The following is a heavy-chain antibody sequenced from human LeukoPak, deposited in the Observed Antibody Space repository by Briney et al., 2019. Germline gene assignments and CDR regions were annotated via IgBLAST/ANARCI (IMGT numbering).Heavy chain of an antibody. CDR1: GGSISSGRQY. Sequence: SETLSLTCTVSGGSISSGRQYWNWIRQPAGKGLEWIGRIYSSGGTNYNPSLKSRVTISVDTSKNQFSLNLSSVTAADTAVYYCARHGSDSDLVNFDYWGQGMLVTVSS. J-gene: IGHJ4*02. CDR3: ARHGSDSDLVNFDY. D-gene: IGHD4-23*01. CDR2: IYSSGGT. V-gene: IGHV4-61*02.